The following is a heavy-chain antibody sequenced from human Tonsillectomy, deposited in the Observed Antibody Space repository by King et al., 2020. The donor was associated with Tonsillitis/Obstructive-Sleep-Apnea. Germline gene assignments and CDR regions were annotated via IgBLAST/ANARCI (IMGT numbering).Heavy chain of an antibody. Sequence: VQLVESGGGLVQPGGSLRLSCAASGFTFSSYEMNWVRQAPGKGLEWVSYISSSGSTIYYADSVKGRFTISRDNAKNSLYLQMNSLRAEDTAVYYCARGKAARLSPTLAYWGQGTLVTVSS. CDR1: GFTFSSYE. V-gene: IGHV3-48*03. CDR2: ISSSGSTI. J-gene: IGHJ4*02. CDR3: ARGKAARLSPTLAY. D-gene: IGHD6-6*01.